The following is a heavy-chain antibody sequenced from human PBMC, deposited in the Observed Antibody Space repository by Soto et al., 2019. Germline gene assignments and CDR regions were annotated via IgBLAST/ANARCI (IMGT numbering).Heavy chain of an antibody. CDR1: GGTFSSYT. CDR2: IIPILGIA. D-gene: IGHD3-10*01. Sequence: QVQLVQSGAEVKKPGSSVKVSCKASGGTFSSYTISWVRQAPGQGLEWMGRIIPILGIANYAQKFQRRVTSTADKSTSRAYMELRGMRSEDTAVYYRARGGSAKDHWGKETLVTVSS. V-gene: IGHV1-69*02. CDR3: ARGGSAKDH. J-gene: IGHJ4*02.